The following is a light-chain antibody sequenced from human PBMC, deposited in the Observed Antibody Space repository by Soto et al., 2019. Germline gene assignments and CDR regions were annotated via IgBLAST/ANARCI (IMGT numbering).Light chain of an antibody. CDR3: QHRSNWPPMYT. V-gene: IGKV3-11*01. CDR1: QSVSSS. J-gene: IGKJ2*01. Sequence: IVLTQSPATLSLSTGERATLSCRASQSVSSSLAWYQQKPGQAPRLLIYDASNLATGIPARFSGSGSGTDFTLTISSLGPEDFAVYYFQHRSNWPPMYTFGQGTQREIK. CDR2: DAS.